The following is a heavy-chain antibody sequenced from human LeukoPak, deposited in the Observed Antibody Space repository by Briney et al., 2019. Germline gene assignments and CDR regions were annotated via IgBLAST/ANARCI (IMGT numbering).Heavy chain of an antibody. CDR1: GYSFTTYW. J-gene: IGHJ3*02. Sequence: GESLKISCQGSGYSFTTYWIGWVRQMPGKGLAYMGIINPGDSDTRYSPSFQGQVTISVDKSISTAYLQWSSLKASDTAMYYCASPRVGATAFDIWGQGTLVTVSS. V-gene: IGHV5-51*01. CDR2: INPGDSDT. D-gene: IGHD1-26*01. CDR3: ASPRVGATAFDI.